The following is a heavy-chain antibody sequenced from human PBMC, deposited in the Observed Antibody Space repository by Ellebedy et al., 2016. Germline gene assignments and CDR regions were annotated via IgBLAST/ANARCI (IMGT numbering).Heavy chain of an antibody. CDR1: GFTFSSYW. Sequence: GESLKISCAASGFTFSSYWMSWVRQAPGKGLEWVANIKQDGSEKYYVDSVKGRFTISRDNAKNSLYLQMNSLRAEDTAVYYCARFTFGGVIVLYYFDYWGQGTLVTVSS. CDR3: ARFTFGGVIVLYYFDY. CDR2: IKQDGSEK. D-gene: IGHD3-16*02. J-gene: IGHJ4*02. V-gene: IGHV3-7*01.